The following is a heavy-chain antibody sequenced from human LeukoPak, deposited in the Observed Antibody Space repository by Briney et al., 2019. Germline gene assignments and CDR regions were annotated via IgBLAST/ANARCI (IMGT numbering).Heavy chain of an antibody. CDR2: INPDGSDT. J-gene: IGHJ4*02. D-gene: IGHD3-10*01. Sequence: GGSLRLSCAASGFTFSSNSMHWIRQVPGEGLVWVARINPDGSDTIYADSVKDRLTISRDNAKNTVYLQMNSLRVEDTALYYCTRDTFGARDYWGQGTLVTVSS. V-gene: IGHV3-74*01. CDR3: TRDTFGARDY. CDR1: GFTFSSNS.